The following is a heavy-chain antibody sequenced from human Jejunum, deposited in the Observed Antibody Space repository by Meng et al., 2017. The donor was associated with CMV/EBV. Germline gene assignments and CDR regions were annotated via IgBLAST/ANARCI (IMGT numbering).Heavy chain of an antibody. CDR3: AKDQAGGYYDFRSGFDY. J-gene: IGHJ4*02. CDR2: RAYDGSNK. CDR1: TLTGHG. D-gene: IGHD3-3*01. Sequence: TLTGHGMHWVRQAPGKGLEWVAFRAYDGSNKYYADSVKGRFTISRDNSKNTLDLQMNSLRVEDTAVYYCAKDQAGGYYDFRSGFDYWGQGTLVTVSS. V-gene: IGHV3-30*02.